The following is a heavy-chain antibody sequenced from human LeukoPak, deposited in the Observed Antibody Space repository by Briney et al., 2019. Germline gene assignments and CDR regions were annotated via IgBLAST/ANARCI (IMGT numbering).Heavy chain of an antibody. CDR2: IYTSGST. J-gene: IGHJ4*02. CDR1: GDSISSGNFY. D-gene: IGHD3-22*01. CDR3: ARGPYYYDSSGCFDY. V-gene: IGHV4-61*02. Sequence: PSETLSLTCTVSGDSISSGNFYWSWIRQPAGKGLEWIGRIYTSGSTNYNPSLKSRVTISVDTSKNQFSLKLSSVTAADTAVYCCARGPYYYDSSGCFDYWGQGTLVSVSS.